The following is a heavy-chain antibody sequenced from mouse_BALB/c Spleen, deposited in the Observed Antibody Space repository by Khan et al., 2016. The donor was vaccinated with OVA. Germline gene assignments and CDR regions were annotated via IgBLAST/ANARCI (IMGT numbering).Heavy chain of an antibody. D-gene: IGHD2-3*01. V-gene: IGHV5-17*02. Sequence: LVESGGGLVQPGGSRKLSCAASGFTFSGFGMHWVRQAPEKGLEWVAFISSGSDTIYYSDTVKGRFTISRDNPKKTLFLQMTSLRSEDTAMYFCARTGYYYFDYWGQGTTLTVSS. CDR3: ARTGYYYFDY. CDR2: ISSGSDTI. J-gene: IGHJ2*01. CDR1: GFTFSGFG.